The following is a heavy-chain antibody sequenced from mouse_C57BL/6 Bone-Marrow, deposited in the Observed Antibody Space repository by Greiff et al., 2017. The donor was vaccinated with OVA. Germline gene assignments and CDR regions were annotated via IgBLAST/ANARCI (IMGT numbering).Heavy chain of an antibody. J-gene: IGHJ3*01. D-gene: IGHD1-2*01. CDR3: ARRHYGRAWFAY. CDR2: ITPTSGYT. Sequence: VKLMESGAELAKPGASVKLSCKASGYTFTSYWMHWVKQRPGQGLEWIGYITPTSGYTTYNQKFKAKATLTADKSSSTAYMQLRSLTYEDSAVYYCARRHYGRAWFAYWGQGTLVTVSA. CDR1: GYTFTSYW. V-gene: IGHV1-7*01.